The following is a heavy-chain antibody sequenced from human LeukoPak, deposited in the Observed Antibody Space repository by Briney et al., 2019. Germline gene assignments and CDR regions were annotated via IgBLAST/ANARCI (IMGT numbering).Heavy chain of an antibody. CDR2: IYYSGST. V-gene: IGHV4-31*03. Sequence: PSETLTLTCTVSGGSISSGGYYWSWIRQHPGKGLEWIGYIYYSGSTYYNPSLKSRVTISVDTSKNQFSLKLSSVTAADTAVYYCARVSWIPAAIIPTNYYYYMDVWGKGTTVTVSS. J-gene: IGHJ6*03. CDR1: GGSISSGGYY. CDR3: ARVSWIPAAIIPTNYYYYMDV. D-gene: IGHD2-2*01.